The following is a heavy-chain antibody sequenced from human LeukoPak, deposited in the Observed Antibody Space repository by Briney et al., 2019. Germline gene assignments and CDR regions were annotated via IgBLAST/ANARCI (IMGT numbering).Heavy chain of an antibody. J-gene: IGHJ5*02. CDR3: AKRGRFAGNWFDP. D-gene: IGHD3-10*01. V-gene: IGHV3-30*18. CDR2: ISYDGSNK. CDR1: GFTFSSYG. Sequence: GGSLRLSCAASGFTFSSYGMHWVRQAPGKGLEWVAVISYDGSNKYYADSVKGRFTISRDNSKNTLYLQMNSLRAEDTAVYYCAKRGRFAGNWFDPWGQGTLVTVS.